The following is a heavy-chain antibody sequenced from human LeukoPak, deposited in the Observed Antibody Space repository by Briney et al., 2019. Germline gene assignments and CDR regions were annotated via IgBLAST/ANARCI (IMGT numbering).Heavy chain of an antibody. D-gene: IGHD6-25*01. Sequence: GGSLRLSCAASGYTFSSYSMNWVRQAPGKGLEWVSSISSRSSYIYYADSVKGRFTISRDNAKNSLYLQMNSLRAEDTAVYYCARDKVASQRAAYYMDVWGKGTTVTVSS. CDR1: GYTFSSYS. J-gene: IGHJ6*03. CDR2: ISSRSSYI. V-gene: IGHV3-21*01. CDR3: ARDKVASQRAAYYMDV.